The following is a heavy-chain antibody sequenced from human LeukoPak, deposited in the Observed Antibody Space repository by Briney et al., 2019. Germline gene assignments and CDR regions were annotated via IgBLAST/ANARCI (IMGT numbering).Heavy chain of an antibody. V-gene: IGHV4-59*12. D-gene: IGHD6-13*01. CDR3: AGIWAPAAGTPGPFDY. Sequence: SETLSLTCTVSGGSISSYYWSWIRQPPGKGLEWIGYIYYSGSTNYNPSLKSRVTISVDTSENQFSLKLSSVTAADTAVYYCAGIWAPAAGTPGPFDYWGQGTLVTVSS. CDR2: IYYSGST. J-gene: IGHJ4*02. CDR1: GGSISSYY.